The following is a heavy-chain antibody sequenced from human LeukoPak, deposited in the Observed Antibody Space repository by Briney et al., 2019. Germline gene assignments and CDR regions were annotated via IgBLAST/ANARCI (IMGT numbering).Heavy chain of an antibody. CDR3: VREGAVPGIDH. CDR1: GYSITSGFS. J-gene: IGHJ5*02. V-gene: IGHV4-38-2*02. CDR2: ISYSGSP. Sequence: PSETLSLTCAVSGYSITSGFSGGWSRQPPGKGLEWIAAISYSGSPNYQSILQSLLTISSDTSNNEFSLRLTSVTAADTAVYYCVREGAVPGIDHWGQGTLVTVSS. D-gene: IGHD3-16*01.